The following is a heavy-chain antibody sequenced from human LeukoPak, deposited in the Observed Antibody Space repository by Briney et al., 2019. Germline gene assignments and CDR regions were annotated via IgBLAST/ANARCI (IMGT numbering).Heavy chain of an antibody. Sequence: PPETLSLTCAVYGGSFSGYYWSWIRQPPGKGLEWIGEINHSGSTNYNPSLKSRVTISVDKSKNQFSLKLSSVTAADTAVYYCARVGTQNSLDYWGQGTLVTVSS. J-gene: IGHJ4*02. CDR3: ARVGTQNSLDY. V-gene: IGHV4-34*01. CDR1: GGSFSGYY. D-gene: IGHD1-7*01. CDR2: INHSGST.